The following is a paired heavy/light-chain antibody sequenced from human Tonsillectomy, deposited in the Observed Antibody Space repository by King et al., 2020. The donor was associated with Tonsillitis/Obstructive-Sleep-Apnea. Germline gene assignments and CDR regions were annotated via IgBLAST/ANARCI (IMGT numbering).Heavy chain of an antibody. CDR1: DGSISVGGYC. CDR3: ARTNFYNAKYYFDY. D-gene: IGHD3-10*01. J-gene: IGHJ4*02. V-gene: IGHV4-30-2*01. CDR2: IYHSGTT. Sequence: QLQLQESGSGLLKPSQTLSLTCAVSDGSISVGGYCWSWIRQPPGKGLEWIGCIYHSGTTYYDPSLQSRVTISIDKSKNQFSLQLTSVTAADTAMYYCARTNFYNAKYYFDYWGQGTLVTVSS.
Light chain of an antibody. CDR3: QQYNNWPLIT. CDR2: GAS. CDR1: QSVSRD. J-gene: IGKJ5*01. Sequence: EIVLAQSPATLSVSPGQRATLSCRASQSVSRDLAWYQQKPGQGPRLLIYGASTRATGIPARISGSGSGTEFTLTISSLQSEDFAVYYCQQYNNWPLITFGQGTRLEI. V-gene: IGKV3-15*01.